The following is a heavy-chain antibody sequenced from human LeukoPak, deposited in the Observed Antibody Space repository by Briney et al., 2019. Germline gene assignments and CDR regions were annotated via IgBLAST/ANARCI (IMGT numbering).Heavy chain of an antibody. V-gene: IGHV4-61*02. D-gene: IGHD3-16*01. CDR1: GGSISSGCYY. CDR3: AKDLGGANSFDP. CDR2: IYTSGST. J-gene: IGHJ5*02. Sequence: SETLSLACTVSGGSISSGCYYWSWLRQPAGKGLEGIGRIYTSGSTNCNPSLKTPVTISVDTSKINFCLTLSSVTAADTAVYSGAKDLGGANSFDPWGQGTLVTVSS.